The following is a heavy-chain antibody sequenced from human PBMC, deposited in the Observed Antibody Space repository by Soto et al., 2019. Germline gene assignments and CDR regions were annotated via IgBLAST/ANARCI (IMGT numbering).Heavy chain of an antibody. J-gene: IGHJ4*02. CDR3: ARHPTYYYDSSGTVEGHY. D-gene: IGHD3-22*01. Sequence: SETLSLTCTVSGGSISSSSYYWGWIRQPPGKGLEWIGSIYYSGSTYYNPSLKSRVTISVDTSKNQFSLKLSSVTAADTAVYYCARHPTYYYDSSGTVEGHYWGQRTLVPVSS. CDR1: GGSISSSSYY. V-gene: IGHV4-39*01. CDR2: IYYSGST.